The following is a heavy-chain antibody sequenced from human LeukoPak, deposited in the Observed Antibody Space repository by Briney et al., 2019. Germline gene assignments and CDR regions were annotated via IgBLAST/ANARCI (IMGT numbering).Heavy chain of an antibody. CDR1: GGSISSGSYY. V-gene: IGHV4-61*02. CDR2: IYTSGST. J-gene: IGHJ4*02. CDR3: ARDTYYYDSSGYALFDY. Sequence: KSSETLSLTCTVSGGSISSGSYYWSWIRQPAGKGLEWIWRIYTSGSTNYNPSLKSRVTISVDTSKNQFSLKLSSVTAADTAVYYCARDTYYYDSSGYALFDYWGQGTLVTVSS. D-gene: IGHD3-22*01.